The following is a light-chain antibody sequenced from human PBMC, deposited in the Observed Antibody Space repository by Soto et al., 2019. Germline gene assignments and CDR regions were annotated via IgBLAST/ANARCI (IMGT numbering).Light chain of an antibody. CDR3: QQYGSAPWT. CDR2: AAS. Sequence: EIVLTQSPGTLSSSPGERATLSCRASESVSSNYLAWYQQRPGQAPRLLIYAASNRARGIPDRFGGSGSGTGFTRTVSRLEPEDCAVYYCQQYGSAPWTFGQGTKV. CDR1: ESVSSNY. J-gene: IGKJ1*01. V-gene: IGKV3-20*01.